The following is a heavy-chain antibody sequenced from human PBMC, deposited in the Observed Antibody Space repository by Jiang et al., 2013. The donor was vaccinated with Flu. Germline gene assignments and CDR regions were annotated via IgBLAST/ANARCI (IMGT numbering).Heavy chain of an antibody. V-gene: IGHV1-24*01. CDR3: ATYLSGELFRPIMRYYFDY. CDR1: GYTLTELS. Sequence: SGAEVKKPGASVKVSCKVSGYTLTELSMHWVRQAPGKGLEWMGGFDPEDGETIYAQKFQGRVTMTEDTSTDTAYMELSSLRSEDTAVYYCATYLSGELFRPIMRYYFDYWGQGTLVTVSS. CDR2: FDPEDGET. D-gene: IGHD3-10*02. J-gene: IGHJ4*02.